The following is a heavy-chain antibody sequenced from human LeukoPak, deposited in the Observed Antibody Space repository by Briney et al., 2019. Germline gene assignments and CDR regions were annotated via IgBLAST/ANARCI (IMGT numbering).Heavy chain of an antibody. J-gene: IGHJ3*02. D-gene: IGHD3-9*01. Sequence: PGRSLRLSCAASGFTFSSYAMHWVRQAPGKRLEWVAVISYDGSNKYYADSVKGRFTISRDNSKNTLYLQMNSLRAEDTAVYYCAREPNFDWLFHDAFDIWGQGTMVTVSS. CDR3: AREPNFDWLFHDAFDI. CDR1: GFTFSSYA. V-gene: IGHV3-30*04. CDR2: ISYDGSNK.